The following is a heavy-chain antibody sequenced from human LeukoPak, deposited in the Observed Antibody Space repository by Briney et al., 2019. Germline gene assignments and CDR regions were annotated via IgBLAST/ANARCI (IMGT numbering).Heavy chain of an antibody. D-gene: IGHD1-14*01. CDR1: GFTFSSYE. CDR3: VRGDRYFFDF. CDR2: IGNTGRTI. V-gene: IGHV3-48*03. Sequence: GGSLRLSCAASGFTFSSYEMNWVRQAPGRGLEWVSYIGNTGRTIYYADSVQGRFTISRDHAKNSLYLQMNSLRAEDTAIYYCVRGDRYFFDFWGQGTLVTVSS. J-gene: IGHJ4*02.